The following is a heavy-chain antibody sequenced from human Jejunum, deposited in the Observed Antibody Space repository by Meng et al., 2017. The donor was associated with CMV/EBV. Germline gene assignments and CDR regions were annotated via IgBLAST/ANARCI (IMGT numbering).Heavy chain of an antibody. Sequence: SGFTLSSYEMNWVRQAPGKGLEWVSHISDFGSAIYYAESVKGRFTISRDDAKSSLYLQMSSLRADDTAVYYCARELPASWEPFDYWGQGTLVTVSS. CDR1: GFTLSSYE. J-gene: IGHJ4*02. CDR3: ARELPASWEPFDY. D-gene: IGHD1-26*01. V-gene: IGHV3-48*03. CDR2: ISDFGSAI.